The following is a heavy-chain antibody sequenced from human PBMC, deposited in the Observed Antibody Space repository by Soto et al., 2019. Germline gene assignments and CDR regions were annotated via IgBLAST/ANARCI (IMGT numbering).Heavy chain of an antibody. CDR2: ISYDGSNK. Sequence: GGSLRLSCAASGLTFCSYDMHWVRQAPGKGLEWVAVISYDGSNKYYADSVKGRFTISRDNSKNTLYLQMNSLRTEDTAVYYCATKIVAATSDYWGQGTLVTVSS. CDR1: GLTFCSYD. D-gene: IGHD2-15*01. J-gene: IGHJ4*02. V-gene: IGHV3-30*03. CDR3: ATKIVAATSDY.